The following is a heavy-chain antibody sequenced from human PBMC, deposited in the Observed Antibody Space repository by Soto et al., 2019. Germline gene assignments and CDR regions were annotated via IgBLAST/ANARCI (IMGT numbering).Heavy chain of an antibody. V-gene: IGHV3-33*01. CDR1: GFTFSSYG. J-gene: IGHJ6*02. CDR3: ARDLWFGELSSYYYGMDV. D-gene: IGHD3-10*01. Sequence: QVQLVESGGGVVQPGRSLRLSCAASGFTFSSYGMHWVRQAPGKGLEWVAVIWYDGSNKYYADSVKGRFTISRDNSKNTLYLQMNSLRAEDTAVYYCARDLWFGELSSYYYGMDVWGQGTTVTVSS. CDR2: IWYDGSNK.